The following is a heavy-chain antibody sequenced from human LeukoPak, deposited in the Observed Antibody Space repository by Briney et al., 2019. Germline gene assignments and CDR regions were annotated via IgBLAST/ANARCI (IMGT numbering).Heavy chain of an antibody. V-gene: IGHV3-20*04. CDR2: INWNGGST. D-gene: IGHD3-22*01. Sequence: GGSLRLSCAASGFSFDDYAMSWVRQAPGKGLEWVSGINWNGGSTGYADSVKGRFTISRDNAKNFLYLQMNSLRAEATALYYCARDRAPSMIVVVVTTAFDLWGRGTLVTVSS. CDR3: ARDRAPSMIVVVVTTAFDL. J-gene: IGHJ2*01. CDR1: GFSFDDYA.